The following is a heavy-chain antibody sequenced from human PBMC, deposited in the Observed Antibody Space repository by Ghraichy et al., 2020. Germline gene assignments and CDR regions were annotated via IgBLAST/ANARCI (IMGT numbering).Heavy chain of an antibody. Sequence: GSLRLSCAVYGGSFSGYYWSWIRQPPGKGLEWIGEINHSGSTNYNPSLKSRVTISVDTSKNQFSLKLSSVTAADTAVYYCARGLRFICSGGSCYFGVYNWFDPWGQGTLVTVSS. D-gene: IGHD2-15*01. CDR2: INHSGST. CDR3: ARGLRFICSGGSCYFGVYNWFDP. V-gene: IGHV4-34*01. CDR1: GGSFSGYY. J-gene: IGHJ5*02.